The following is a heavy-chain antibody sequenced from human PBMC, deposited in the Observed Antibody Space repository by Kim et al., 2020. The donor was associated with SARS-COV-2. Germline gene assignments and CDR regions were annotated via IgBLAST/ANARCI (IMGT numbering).Heavy chain of an antibody. D-gene: IGHD3-10*01. CDR3: ARGGGITMVRRGKKFDY. Sequence: SETLSLTCAVYGGSFSGYYWSWIRQPPGKGLEWIGEINHSGSTNYNPSLKSRVTISVDTSKNQFSLKLSSVTAADTAVYYCARGGGITMVRRGKKFDYWGQGTLVTVSS. CDR2: INHSGST. J-gene: IGHJ4*02. V-gene: IGHV4-34*01. CDR1: GGSFSGYY.